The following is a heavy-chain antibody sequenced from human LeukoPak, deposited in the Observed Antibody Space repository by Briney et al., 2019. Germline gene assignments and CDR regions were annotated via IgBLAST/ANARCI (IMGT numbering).Heavy chain of an antibody. D-gene: IGHD6-19*01. V-gene: IGHV1-69*13. Sequence: GASVNVSCKASGGTFSSYAISWVRQAPGQGLEWMGGIIPIFGTANYAQKFQGRVTITADESTSTAYMELSSLRSEDTAVYYCAREGSGWVNFDYWGQGTLVTVSS. CDR1: GGTFSSYA. CDR2: IIPIFGTA. CDR3: AREGSGWVNFDY. J-gene: IGHJ4*02.